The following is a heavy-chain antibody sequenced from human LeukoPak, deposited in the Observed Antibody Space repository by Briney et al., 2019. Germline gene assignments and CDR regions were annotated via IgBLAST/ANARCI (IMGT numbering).Heavy chain of an antibody. Sequence: SETLSLTCAVYGGSFSGYYWSWIRQPPGKGLEWIGDITHRGSTNYNPSLKSRVTISVDTSKNQFSLKLGSVTAADTAVYYCARVYRGYSYDFDYWGQGTLVTVSS. CDR3: ARVYRGYSYDFDY. J-gene: IGHJ4*02. D-gene: IGHD5-18*01. CDR2: ITHRGST. CDR1: GGSFSGYY. V-gene: IGHV4-34*01.